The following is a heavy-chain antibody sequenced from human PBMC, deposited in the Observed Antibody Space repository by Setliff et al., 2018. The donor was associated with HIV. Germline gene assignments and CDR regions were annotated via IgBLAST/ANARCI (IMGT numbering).Heavy chain of an antibody. Sequence: ASVKVSCKISGGTLSNYVITWVRQAPGQGLEWMGILNPSEGTTSFAQKFQGRVTMTRDTPTSTVYMDLSSLRADDTAVYYCVRGYRSAWNSWFDAWGQGTRVTVSS. CDR2: LNPSEGTT. D-gene: IGHD6-19*01. CDR1: GGTLSNYV. V-gene: IGHV1-46*01. CDR3: VRGYRSAWNSWFDA. J-gene: IGHJ5*02.